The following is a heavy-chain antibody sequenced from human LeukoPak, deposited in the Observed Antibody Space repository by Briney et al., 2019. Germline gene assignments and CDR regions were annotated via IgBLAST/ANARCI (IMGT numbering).Heavy chain of an antibody. CDR3: ARDLSRSAHYYGMDV. CDR2: IYSGGST. D-gene: IGHD6-13*01. V-gene: IGHV3-53*01. Sequence: QPGGSLRLSCAASGFTVSSYYMSWVRQAPGKGLEWVSVIYSGGSTYYAASVKGRFTISSDNSKNTPYLQMNSLKAEDTALYYCARDLSRSAHYYGMDVWGKGTTVTVSS. J-gene: IGHJ6*04. CDR1: GFTVSSYY.